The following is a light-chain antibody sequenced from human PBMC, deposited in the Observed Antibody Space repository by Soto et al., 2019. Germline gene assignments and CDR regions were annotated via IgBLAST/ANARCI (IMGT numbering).Light chain of an antibody. CDR3: QQYYSYPRT. J-gene: IGKJ1*01. V-gene: IGKV1-8*01. Sequence: AIRMTQSPSSFSASTGDRVTITCRASQGISSYSAWYQQKPGKAPKLLIYAASTLQSGVPSRFSGSGSGTDFTLTISCLQSEEFATYYCQQYYSYPRTFGQGTKVEIK. CDR1: QGISSY. CDR2: AAS.